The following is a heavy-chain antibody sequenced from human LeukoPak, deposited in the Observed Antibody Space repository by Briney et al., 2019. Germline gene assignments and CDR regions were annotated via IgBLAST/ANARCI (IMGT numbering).Heavy chain of an antibody. CDR2: INTDGRTT. Sequence: PGGTLRLSCAASGFTFSSYWLHWVRQAPGKGLVWVSRINTDGRTTTYADSVKGRFTISRDNAKNTLYLQMNSLRVEDTAVYYCARDARVYYDILTGFSWGQGTLVTVSS. CDR3: ARDARVYYDILTGFS. J-gene: IGHJ4*02. D-gene: IGHD3-9*01. V-gene: IGHV3-74*01. CDR1: GFTFSSYW.